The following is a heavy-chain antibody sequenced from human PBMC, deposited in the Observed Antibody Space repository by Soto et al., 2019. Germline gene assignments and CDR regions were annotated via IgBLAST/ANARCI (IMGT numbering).Heavy chain of an antibody. J-gene: IGHJ6*03. CDR3: ARDLSWGSKWYYYMDV. V-gene: IGHV3-48*02. Sequence: EVQLVESGGGLEQPGGSLRLSCAASGFTISGNAMNWVRQAPGRGLEWVSYISSSSTNIHYADSVRGRFTISRDNAKNSLYLQMNSLRDEDTAVYRCARDLSWGSKWYYYMDVWGKGTTVTVSS. D-gene: IGHD3-16*01. CDR2: ISSSSTNI. CDR1: GFTISGNA.